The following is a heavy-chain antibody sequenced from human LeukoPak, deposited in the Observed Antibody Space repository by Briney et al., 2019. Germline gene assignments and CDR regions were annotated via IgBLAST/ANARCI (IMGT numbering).Heavy chain of an antibody. CDR2: IIPIFGTA. V-gene: IGHV1-69*13. D-gene: IGHD2-2*01. CDR3: ARGREEYQLPILYYYYYMDV. CDR1: GGTFSSYA. J-gene: IGHJ6*03. Sequence: SVKVSCKXSGGTFSSYAISWVRQAPGQGLEWMGRIIPIFGTANYAQKFQGRVTITADESTSTAYMELSSLRSEDTAVYYCARGREEYQLPILYYYYYMDVWGKGTTVTVSS.